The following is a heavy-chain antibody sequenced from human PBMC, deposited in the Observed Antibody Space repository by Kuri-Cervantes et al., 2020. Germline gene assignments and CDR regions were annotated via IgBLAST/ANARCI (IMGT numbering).Heavy chain of an antibody. J-gene: IGHJ6*03. Sequence: SETLSLTCTVSGGSISSYYWSWIRQPPGKGLEWIGYIYYSGSTNYNPSLKSRVTISVDTSKNQFSLKLSSVTAADTAVYYCAGVSWGFAYYYMDVWGKGTTVTVSS. V-gene: IGHV4-59*01. CDR3: AGVSWGFAYYYMDV. CDR2: IYYSGST. D-gene: IGHD6-13*01. CDR1: GGSISSYY.